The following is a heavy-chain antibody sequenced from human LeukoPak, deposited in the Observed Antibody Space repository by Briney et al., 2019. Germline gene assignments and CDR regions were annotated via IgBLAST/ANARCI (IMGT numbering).Heavy chain of an antibody. J-gene: IGHJ4*02. Sequence: GASVKVSCKASGYTFTGYYMHWVRQAPGQGLEWMGWINPNSGGTNYAQKFQGRVTMTRDTSISTVYMELSSLRSEDTAVYYCAREGYSGYDFDYWGQGTLVTVSS. CDR3: AREGYSGYDFDY. D-gene: IGHD5-12*01. V-gene: IGHV1-2*02. CDR1: GYTFTGYY. CDR2: INPNSGGT.